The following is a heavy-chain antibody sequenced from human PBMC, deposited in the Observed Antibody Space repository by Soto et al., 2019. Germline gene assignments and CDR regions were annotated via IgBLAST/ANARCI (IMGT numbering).Heavy chain of an antibody. Sequence: QVQLVQSGAEVKKPGSSVKVSRKASGGTFSNFAISWVRQAPGQGLEWMGAIIPVYDTAKYAQKFQDRLTITADESTSTAYMELRSLRSEDTAVYYCARDDNSGFFIGYYGLDVWGQGTTVTVSS. D-gene: IGHD6-19*01. V-gene: IGHV1-69*01. CDR3: ARDDNSGFFIGYYGLDV. CDR2: IIPVYDTA. CDR1: GGTFSNFA. J-gene: IGHJ6*02.